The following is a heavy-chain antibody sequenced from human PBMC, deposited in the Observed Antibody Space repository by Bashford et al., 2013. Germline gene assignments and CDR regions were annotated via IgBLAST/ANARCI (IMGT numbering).Heavy chain of an antibody. CDR3: ARDWGRQLDPHYYYYGMDV. J-gene: IGHJ6*02. V-gene: IGHV3-33*01. D-gene: IGHD3-16*01. CDR2: IWYDGSNK. Sequence: GSLRLSCAASGFIFSGYGMYWVRQAPGKGLEWVAVIWYDGSNKYYADSVKGRFTISRDNSKNTLYLQINSLRAEDTAVYYCARDWGRQLDPHYYYYGMDVWGQGTTVTVSS. CDR1: GFIFSGYG.